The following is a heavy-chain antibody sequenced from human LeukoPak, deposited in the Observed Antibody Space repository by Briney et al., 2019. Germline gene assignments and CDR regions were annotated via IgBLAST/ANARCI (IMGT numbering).Heavy chain of an antibody. D-gene: IGHD3-16*01. CDR2: VSDSGINT. V-gene: IGHV3-23*01. J-gene: IGHJ4*02. CDR3: AKGYYDYVWGSYYFDY. CDR1: GFTFSTNA. Sequence: GGSLRLSCAASGFTFSTNALSWVRQALGKGLEWVSTVSDSGINTYYTDSVKGRFTISRDNSKNTLYLQVNSLRAEDTAVYYCAKGYYDYVWGSYYFDYWGQGTLVTVSS.